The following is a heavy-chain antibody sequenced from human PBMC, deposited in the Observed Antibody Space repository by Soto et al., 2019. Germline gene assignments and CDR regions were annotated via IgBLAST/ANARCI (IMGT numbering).Heavy chain of an antibody. Sequence: QVQLVQSGAEVKKPGASVKVSCKASGYTFTSYYMHWVRQAPGQGLEWMGIISPSGGSTTYAQKSQGRVRMTRDTSTRTVYMELSSLRSEDTAVYYCARVYCSGGGCYGIDYWGQGTLVTVSS. J-gene: IGHJ4*02. V-gene: IGHV1-46*01. CDR3: ARVYCSGGGCYGIDY. CDR1: GYTFTSYY. D-gene: IGHD2-15*01. CDR2: ISPSGGST.